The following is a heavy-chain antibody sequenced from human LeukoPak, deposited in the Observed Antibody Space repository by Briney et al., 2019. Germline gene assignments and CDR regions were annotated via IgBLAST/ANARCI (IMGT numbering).Heavy chain of an antibody. D-gene: IGHD2-21*02. V-gene: IGHV4-39*07. CDR2: IYTSGST. Sequence: SETLSLTCTVSGGSISSSSYYWGWIRQPPGKGLEWIGRIYTSGSTNYNPSLKSRVTMSVDTSKNQFSLKLSSVTAADTAVYYCARDGDIVVVTATGHDAFDIWGQGTMVTVSS. J-gene: IGHJ3*02. CDR3: ARDGDIVVVTATGHDAFDI. CDR1: GGSISSSSYY.